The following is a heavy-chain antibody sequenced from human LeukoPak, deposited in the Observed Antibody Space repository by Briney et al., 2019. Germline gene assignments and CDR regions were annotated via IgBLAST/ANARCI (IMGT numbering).Heavy chain of an antibody. CDR3: ARDQWLAYYYHGMDV. CDR1: GFTFSSYA. J-gene: IGHJ6*02. Sequence: GGSLRLSCAASGFTFSSYAMSWVRQAPGKGLEWVSYITNNGTTIYYADSVKGRFTISRDNAENSLYLQMNSLRAEDTAIYYCARDQWLAYYYHGMDVWGQGTTVTVSS. D-gene: IGHD6-19*01. CDR2: ITNNGTTI. V-gene: IGHV3-48*04.